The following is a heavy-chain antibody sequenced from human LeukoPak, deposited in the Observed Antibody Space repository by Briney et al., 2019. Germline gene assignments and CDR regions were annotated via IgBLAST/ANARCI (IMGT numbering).Heavy chain of an antibody. CDR3: ARIQLFYYYYGMDV. V-gene: IGHV3-7*04. CDR1: GFTFSKYW. CDR2: IKQGGSET. Sequence: GSLRLSCAASGFTFSKYWMSWVRQAPGRGLEWVANIKQGGSETYYVDSVEGRFTISRDNAKNSLFLQMNSLRAEDTAVYYCARIQLFYYYYGMDVWGQGTTVTVSS. J-gene: IGHJ6*02. D-gene: IGHD5-18*01.